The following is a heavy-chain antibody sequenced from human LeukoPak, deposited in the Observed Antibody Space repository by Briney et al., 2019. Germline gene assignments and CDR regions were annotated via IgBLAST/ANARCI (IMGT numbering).Heavy chain of an antibody. V-gene: IGHV3-30*03. CDR1: GFTFRSFD. CDR3: ARVGRAEVGATSGGFDY. CDR2: VSSDASRE. J-gene: IGHJ4*02. Sequence: PGRSLRLSCAASGFTFRSFDMHWVRQAPGRGLEWVSVVSSDASREDYADSVKGRFTISRDNSKNTLYLQMNSLRAEDTAVYYCARVGRAEVGATSGGFDYWGQGTLVTVSS. D-gene: IGHD1-26*01.